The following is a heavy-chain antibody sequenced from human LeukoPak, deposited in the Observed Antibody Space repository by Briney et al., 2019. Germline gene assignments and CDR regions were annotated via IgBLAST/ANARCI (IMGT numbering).Heavy chain of an antibody. Sequence: GGSLRLSCAASGFTFSSFWMNWVRQAPGKGLEWVANIKQDGSERNYVDSVKGRSTISRDNAKNSLYLQMNSLRAEDTAVYYCARHNYYAVDVWGQGTTVTVSS. J-gene: IGHJ6*02. CDR3: ARHNYYAVDV. V-gene: IGHV3-7*03. CDR2: IKQDGSER. CDR1: GFTFSSFW.